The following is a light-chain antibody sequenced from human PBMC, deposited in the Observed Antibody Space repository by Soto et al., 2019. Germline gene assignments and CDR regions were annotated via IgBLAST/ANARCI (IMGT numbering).Light chain of an antibody. Sequence: DVVLTQSPRSLPVTLGQPASISCTSSQSLVYSDGNIYLNWFHQRPGQSPRRLIYMVSNRDSGVPDRFSGRGSGTDFTLKITRVEPEDVGIYYCMQGSYGVTFGQGTKLEIK. CDR1: QSLVYSDGNIY. V-gene: IGKV2-30*01. CDR2: MVS. J-gene: IGKJ2*01. CDR3: MQGSYGVT.